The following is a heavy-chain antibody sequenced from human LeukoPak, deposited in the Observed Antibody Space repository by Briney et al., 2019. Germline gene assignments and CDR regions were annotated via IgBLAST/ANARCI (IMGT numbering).Heavy chain of an antibody. CDR3: ALTIHGDYAAY. D-gene: IGHD4-17*01. J-gene: IGHJ4*02. V-gene: IGHV4-34*08. CDR2: INHSGST. Sequence: GSLRLSCEASGFIFSNYWMAWVRQAPGKGLEWMGEINHSGSTNYNPSLKSRVTISVDTSKNQFSLKLSSVTAADTAVYYCALTIHGDYAAYWGQGTLVTVSS. CDR1: GFIFSNYW.